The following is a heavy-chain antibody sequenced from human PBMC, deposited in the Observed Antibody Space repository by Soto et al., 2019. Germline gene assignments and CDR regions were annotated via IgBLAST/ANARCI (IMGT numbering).Heavy chain of an antibody. V-gene: IGHV1-18*04. D-gene: IGHD4-4*01. CDR1: GYTFTSYG. CDR2: ISAYNGNT. Sequence: ASVKVSCKASGYTFTSYGISCVRQAPGQGLEWMGWISAYNGNTNYAQKLQGRVTMTTDTSTSTAYMELRSLRSDDTAVYYCASGLQANYYYYGMDVWGQGTTVTVSS. J-gene: IGHJ6*02. CDR3: ASGLQANYYYYGMDV.